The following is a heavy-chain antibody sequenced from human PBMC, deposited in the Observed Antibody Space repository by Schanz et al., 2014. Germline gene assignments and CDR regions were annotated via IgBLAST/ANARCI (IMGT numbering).Heavy chain of an antibody. J-gene: IGHJ3*02. V-gene: IGHV3-23*04. D-gene: IGHD6-25*01. CDR1: GFTFSRYG. Sequence: VQLVESGGGVVQPGRSLRLSCAASGFTFSRYGMHWVRQAPGKGLEWVSGIGGSGDSTHYADSVKGRFIISRDNSKNTLYLQVNSLRDEDTAVYYCAKAKAGAHGAFDIWGQGTMDTVSS. CDR2: IGGSGDST. CDR3: AKAKAGAHGAFDI.